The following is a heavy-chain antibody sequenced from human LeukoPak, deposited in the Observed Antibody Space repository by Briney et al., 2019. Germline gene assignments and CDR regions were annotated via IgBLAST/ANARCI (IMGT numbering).Heavy chain of an antibody. CDR2: IYNGGGST. CDR3: ARSWFPYYFDY. CDR1: GFTFHSDW. D-gene: IGHD3-9*01. J-gene: IGHJ4*02. Sequence: GGSLRLSCAASGFTFHSDWMHWVRQAPGKGRVWGSRIYNGGGSTTYGDSVKGRFTISRDNAKNTLYMQMNSVRAEDTAVYYCARSWFPYYFDYWGQGTLVTASS. V-gene: IGHV3-74*01.